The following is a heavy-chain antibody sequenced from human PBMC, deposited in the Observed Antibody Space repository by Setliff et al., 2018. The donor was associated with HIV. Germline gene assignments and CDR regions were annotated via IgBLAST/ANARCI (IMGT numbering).Heavy chain of an antibody. CDR2: INPNRGDT. CDR1: GYTFTGYF. V-gene: IGHV1-2*06. D-gene: IGHD6-19*01. Sequence: ASVKVSCKASGYTFTGYFIHWVRQAPGQGLEWMGQINPNRGDTKSHHKFADRLIMSRDTSLTTVYMELTSLRSDDTAVYYCVIRKAGSGGSRPIDYWGQGTPVTVSS. CDR3: VIRKAGSGGSRPIDY. J-gene: IGHJ4*02.